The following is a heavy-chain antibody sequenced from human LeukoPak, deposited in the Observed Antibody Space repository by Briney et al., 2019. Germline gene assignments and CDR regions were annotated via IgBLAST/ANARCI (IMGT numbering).Heavy chain of an antibody. V-gene: IGHV4-59*01. J-gene: IGHJ5*01. CDR3: ARGRARDGSFPWLDS. CDR2: IFYSGST. D-gene: IGHD3-10*01. Sequence: PSETLSLTCSVSGDSIGSYYWTWIRQSAGKGLEGIGYIFYSGSTNYSPSLKSRVTISVDTSNNQFSLQLRSVTAADTAIYYCARGRARDGSFPWLDSWGQGTLVTVSS. CDR1: GDSIGSYY.